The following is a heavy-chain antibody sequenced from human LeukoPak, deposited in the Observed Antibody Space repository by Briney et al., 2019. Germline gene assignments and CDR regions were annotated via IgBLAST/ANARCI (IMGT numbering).Heavy chain of an antibody. V-gene: IGHV1-18*01. Sequence: GGPVKVSCKASGYTFTSYGISWVRQAPGQGLEWMGWIATYNGNTNYAQKLQGRVTMTTDTSTSTAYMDLRGLRSDDTAVYYCARGYDYGDYVGDFDYWGQGTLVTVSS. CDR1: GYTFTSYG. J-gene: IGHJ4*02. CDR2: IATYNGNT. CDR3: ARGYDYGDYVGDFDY. D-gene: IGHD4-17*01.